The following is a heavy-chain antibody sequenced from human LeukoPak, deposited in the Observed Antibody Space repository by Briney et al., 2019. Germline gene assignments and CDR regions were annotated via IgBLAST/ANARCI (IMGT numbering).Heavy chain of an antibody. J-gene: IGHJ4*02. Sequence: ASVKVSCKASGGTFSSYAISWVRQAPGQGLEWMGGIIPIFGTANYAQKFQGRVTITADESTSTAYMELSSLRSEDTAVYYCARDYDSSGYCPDYWGQGTLVTVSS. CDR1: GGTFSSYA. V-gene: IGHV1-69*13. CDR3: ARDYDSSGYCPDY. D-gene: IGHD3-22*01. CDR2: IIPIFGTA.